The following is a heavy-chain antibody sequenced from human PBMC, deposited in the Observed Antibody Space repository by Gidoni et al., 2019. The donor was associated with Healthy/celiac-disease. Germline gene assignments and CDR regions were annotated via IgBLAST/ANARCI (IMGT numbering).Heavy chain of an antibody. D-gene: IGHD3-16*01. CDR3: ARVEGYVWGNYYFDY. V-gene: IGHV1-18*01. J-gene: IGHJ4*02. Sequence: QVQLVQSGAEVKKPGASVKVSCKAAGYSVTSYGISWVRQAPGQGLGWMGWISAYNGNTNYAQKLQGRVTMTTDTSTSTAYMELRSLRSDDTAVYYCARVEGYVWGNYYFDYWGQGTLVTVSS. CDR1: GYSVTSYG. CDR2: ISAYNGNT.